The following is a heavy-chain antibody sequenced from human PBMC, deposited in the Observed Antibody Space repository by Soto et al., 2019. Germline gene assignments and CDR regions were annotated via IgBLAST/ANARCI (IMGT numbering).Heavy chain of an antibody. CDR3: ASSPNYYDSSGYNFQH. V-gene: IGHV1-69*12. J-gene: IGHJ1*01. CDR1: GGTFSSYA. D-gene: IGHD3-22*01. Sequence: QVQLVQSGAEVKKPGSSVKVSCKASGGTFSSYAISWVRQAPGQGLEWMGGIIPIFGTANYAQKFQGRVTSTADESTSTGYVELSSLRSEDTAVYYCASSPNYYDSSGYNFQHWGQGTLVTVSS. CDR2: IIPIFGTA.